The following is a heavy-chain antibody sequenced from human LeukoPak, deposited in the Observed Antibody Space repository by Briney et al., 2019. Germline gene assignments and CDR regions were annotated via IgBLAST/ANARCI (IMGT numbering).Heavy chain of an antibody. Sequence: GGSLRLSCAASGFTFSIYAMHWVRQAPGKGLEWVAVISYDGSNKYYADSVKGRFTISRDNSKNTLYLQMNSLRAEDTAVYYCARDSRGIDAFDIWGQGTMVTVSS. D-gene: IGHD3-16*01. J-gene: IGHJ3*02. CDR1: GFTFSIYA. CDR3: ARDSRGIDAFDI. CDR2: ISYDGSNK. V-gene: IGHV3-30*04.